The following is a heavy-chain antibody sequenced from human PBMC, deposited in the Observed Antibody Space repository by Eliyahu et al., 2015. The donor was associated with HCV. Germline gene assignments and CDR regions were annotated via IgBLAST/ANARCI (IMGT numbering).Heavy chain of an antibody. CDR3: AREPFVYESGGNYFDS. Sequence: QVQLQESGPGLVKPSQTLSLACAVSGGTVGSGHDFWSWVRQPAGKTLEYIGRISNNGRTRYNPSLEGRVTVSVDTSRNQFFLTLNSVTAADTAVYFCAREPFVYESGGNYFDSWGQGILVTVSS. CDR1: GGTVGSGHDF. CDR2: ISNNGRT. J-gene: IGHJ4*02. D-gene: IGHD5/OR15-5a*01. V-gene: IGHV4-61*02.